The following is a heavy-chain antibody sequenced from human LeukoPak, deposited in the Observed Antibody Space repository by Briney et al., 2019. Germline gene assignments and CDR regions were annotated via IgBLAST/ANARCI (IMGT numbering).Heavy chain of an antibody. CDR3: AKTRPLDSSSWSHGDY. D-gene: IGHD6-13*01. J-gene: IGHJ4*02. CDR1: GFTFSSHV. Sequence: GGSLRLSCAGSGFTFSSHVMNWVRQAPGKGLEWVSGISGNADRTYDADSVKGRFTISRDNSRATLYLQMNSLRAEDTAVYYCAKTRPLDSSSWSHGDYWGQGTLVTVSS. CDR2: ISGNADRT. V-gene: IGHV3-23*01.